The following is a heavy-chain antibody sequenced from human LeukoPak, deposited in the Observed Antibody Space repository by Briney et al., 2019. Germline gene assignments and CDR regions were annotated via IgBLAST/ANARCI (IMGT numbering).Heavy chain of an antibody. CDR3: ARDRGGGSSYIDY. CDR1: GGSISSYF. V-gene: IGHV4-59*01. D-gene: IGHD2-15*01. Sequence: SETLSLTCAVSGGSISSYFWNWIRQPPGEGREWIGYMYNNGSTYYNPSLKSRVTISADTSKNQFSLKLTSVTAADTAVYYCARDRGGGSSYIDYWGQGTLVTVSS. CDR2: MYNNGST. J-gene: IGHJ4*02.